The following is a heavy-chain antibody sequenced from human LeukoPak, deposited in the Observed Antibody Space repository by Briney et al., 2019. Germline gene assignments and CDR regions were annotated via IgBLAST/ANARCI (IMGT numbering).Heavy chain of an antibody. Sequence: ASVKVSCKVSGYTFTELAMHWVRQAPGKGLEWMGGFAPEDGETIYAQKFQGRVTMTEDTSTDTAYMELSSLRSEDTAVYYCATSVAGTVGYFDYWGQGTLVTVSS. J-gene: IGHJ4*02. CDR2: FAPEDGET. CDR3: ATSVAGTVGYFDY. V-gene: IGHV1-24*01. CDR1: GYTFTELA. D-gene: IGHD6-19*01.